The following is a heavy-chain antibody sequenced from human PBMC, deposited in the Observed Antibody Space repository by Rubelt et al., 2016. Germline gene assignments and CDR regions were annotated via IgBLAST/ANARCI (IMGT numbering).Heavy chain of an antibody. D-gene: IGHD3-22*01. CDR3: ARIPLYNFDVSGYYGAFDG. J-gene: IGHJ3*01. Sequence: QVTLKESGPVLVKPTETLTLTCTVSGFSLSSPRTGVSWIRQPPGKAMEWLAQIYSNGEKSFSTSLGSRLRISKDASRGQVVLTLTNVDPVDTATYHCARIPLYNFDVSGYYGAFDGWGQGTMVTVSS. CDR1: GFSLSSPRTG. V-gene: IGHV2-26*01. CDR2: IYSNGEK.